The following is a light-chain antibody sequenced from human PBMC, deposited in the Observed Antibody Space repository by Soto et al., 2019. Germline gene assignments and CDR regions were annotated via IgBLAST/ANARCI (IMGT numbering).Light chain of an antibody. Sequence: EIVMTQSPGTLSVSPGERATLSCRASQSVRSNLAWYQQKPGQAPRLLIYGASTRATGIPARFSGSGSGTELTRTISSLQSEDFAVYYCQQYNDWPGTFGQGTTLEVK. CDR1: QSVRSN. CDR2: GAS. CDR3: QQYNDWPGT. V-gene: IGKV3-15*01. J-gene: IGKJ2*01.